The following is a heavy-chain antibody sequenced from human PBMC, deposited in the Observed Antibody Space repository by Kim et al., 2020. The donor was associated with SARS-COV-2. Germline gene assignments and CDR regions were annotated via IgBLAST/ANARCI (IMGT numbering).Heavy chain of an antibody. CDR1: GYTFTSYA. J-gene: IGHJ5*02. D-gene: IGHD6-13*01. V-gene: IGHV1-3*01. CDR3: ARQQLVGWFDP. CDR2: INAGNGNT. Sequence: ASVKVSCKASGYTFTSYAIHWVRQAPGQRLEWMGWINAGNGNTKYSQKFQGRVTITRDTSASTAYMELSSLRSEDTAVYYCARQQLVGWFDPWGQGTLVTVSS.